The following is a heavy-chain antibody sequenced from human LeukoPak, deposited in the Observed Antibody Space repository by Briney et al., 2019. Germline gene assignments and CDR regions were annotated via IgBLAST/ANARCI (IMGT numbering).Heavy chain of an antibody. V-gene: IGHV4-59*12. Sequence: SETLSLTCTVSGGSINSYYWSWIRQPPGKGLEWIGYIYYGGSTNYNPSLKSRVTISVDTSKNQFSLKLSSVTAADTAVYYCARLRDLYNIFDYWGQGTLVTVSS. D-gene: IGHD1-1*01. J-gene: IGHJ4*02. CDR1: GGSINSYY. CDR2: IYYGGST. CDR3: ARLRDLYNIFDY.